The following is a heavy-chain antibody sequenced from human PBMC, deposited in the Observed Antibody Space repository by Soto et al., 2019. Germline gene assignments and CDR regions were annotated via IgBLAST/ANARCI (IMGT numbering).Heavy chain of an antibody. V-gene: IGHV1-69*06. CDR1: GGTFSTYS. J-gene: IGHJ4*02. D-gene: IGHD1-26*01. CDR3: ASSSGNNYGVGTNYYFDY. Sequence: QVQLVQSGAELKKPGSSWKASCKTSGGTFSTYSIFWGRQALGEGLEGMGGIIPIFGTANYAQKFQDRVTITADKSTNTAFMELSSLKSEDTAMYYCASSSGNNYGVGTNYYFDYWGQGTLVTVSS. CDR2: IIPIFGTA.